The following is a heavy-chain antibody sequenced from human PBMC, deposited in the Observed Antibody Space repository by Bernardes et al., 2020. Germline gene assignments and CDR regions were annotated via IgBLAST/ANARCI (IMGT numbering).Heavy chain of an antibody. CDR1: GGSISSYY. V-gene: IGHV4-59*01. CDR3: AREPLGSGFKMGAFDI. CDR2: IYYSGST. J-gene: IGHJ3*02. D-gene: IGHD6-19*01. Sequence: SETLSLTCTVSGGSISSYYWSWIRQPPGKGLEWIGYIYYSGSTNYNPSLKSRVTISVDTSKNQFSLKLSSVTAADTAVYYCAREPLGSGFKMGAFDIWGQGTMVTVSS.